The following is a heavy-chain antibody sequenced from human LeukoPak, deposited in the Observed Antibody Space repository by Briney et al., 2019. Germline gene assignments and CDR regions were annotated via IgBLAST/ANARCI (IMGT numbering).Heavy chain of an antibody. CDR2: INYMVST. V-gene: IGHV4-61*01. Sequence: SETLSLTCKISGGSISSGSLRTYYWTWIRQPPGQGLEWFGNINYMVSTNYTPSLKSRVTITVDSAKNQISLRVSSGTAADTAVYYCAVGGGPIPHLWGQGTLVTVSS. CDR1: GGSISSGSLRTYY. J-gene: IGHJ5*02. CDR3: AVGGGPIPHL. D-gene: IGHD2-2*02.